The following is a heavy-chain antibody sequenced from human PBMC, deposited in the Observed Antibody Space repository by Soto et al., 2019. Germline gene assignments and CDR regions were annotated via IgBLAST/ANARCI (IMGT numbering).Heavy chain of an antibody. D-gene: IGHD3-10*01. CDR1: GGSISSGGYY. J-gene: IGHJ4*02. CDR2: IYNSGST. V-gene: IGHV4-31*03. CDR3: ARWWSGLGSYYFDS. Sequence: PSETLSLTCTVSGGSISSGGYYWSWIRQHPGKGLEWIGYIYNSGSTHYNPSLKSRVTISVDTSKNQFSLKLSSVTAADTAVYFCARWWSGLGSYYFDSWGQGALVTVSS.